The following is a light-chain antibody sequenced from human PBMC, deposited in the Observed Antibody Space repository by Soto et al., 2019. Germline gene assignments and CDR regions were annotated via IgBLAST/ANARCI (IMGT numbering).Light chain of an antibody. Sequence: EIVLTQSPGTLSLSPGERATLSCRASLSVRNSYLAWYQQRPGQAPRLLIYDAFSRATGIPDRFSGGGSGTDFILTISSLEPEDSAVYYCQQYGSSPRTFGQGTKLEIK. J-gene: IGKJ2*01. V-gene: IGKV3-20*01. CDR1: LSVRNSY. CDR3: QQYGSSPRT. CDR2: DAF.